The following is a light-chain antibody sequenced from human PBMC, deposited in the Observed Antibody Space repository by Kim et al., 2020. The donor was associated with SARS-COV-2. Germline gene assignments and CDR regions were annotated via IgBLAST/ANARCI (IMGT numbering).Light chain of an antibody. CDR1: DGHRNYA. J-gene: IGLJ3*02. V-gene: IGLV4-69*02. Sequence: ASVKLTCTLSDGHRNYAIAWHQQQPEKGPRFLMDLSSDGSHTKGDGIPDRFAGSTSGAERYLTTASLQSEDEADYYCQTGGTDVWVFGGGTQLTVL. CDR3: QTGGTDVWV. CDR2: LSSDGSH.